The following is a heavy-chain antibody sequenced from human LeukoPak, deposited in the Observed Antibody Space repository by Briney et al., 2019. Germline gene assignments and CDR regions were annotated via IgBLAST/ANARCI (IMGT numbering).Heavy chain of an antibody. V-gene: IGHV4-59*01. D-gene: IGHD6-19*01. CDR3: ARVGEQWLPNNWFDP. Sequence: SETLSLTCTVSGGSISSYYWSWIRQPPGKGLEWIGYIYYSGSTNYNPSLKSRVTISVDTSKNQFSLKLSSVTAADTAVYYCARVGEQWLPNNWFDPWGQGTLVTVSS. CDR2: IYYSGST. CDR1: GGSISSYY. J-gene: IGHJ5*02.